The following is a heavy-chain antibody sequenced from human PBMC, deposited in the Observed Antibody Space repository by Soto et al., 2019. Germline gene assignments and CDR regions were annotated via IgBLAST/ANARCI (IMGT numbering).Heavy chain of an antibody. V-gene: IGHV4-34*01. D-gene: IGHD6-19*01. CDR3: ARLASGWQYYYFEF. CDR1: GGSFSPYF. J-gene: IGHJ2*01. CDR2: INHSGST. Sequence: QVQLQQWGAGLLKPSETLSLTCAVYGGSFSPYFWSWIRQPPGKGLEWIGEINHSGSTNYNPSLTRRATLSVDTSKNQVSLKLTSVTAADTAVYYCARLASGWQYYYFEFWGRGTPVTVSS.